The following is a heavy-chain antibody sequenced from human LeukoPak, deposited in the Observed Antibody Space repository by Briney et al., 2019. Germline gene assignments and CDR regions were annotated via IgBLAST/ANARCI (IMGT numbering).Heavy chain of an antibody. J-gene: IGHJ4*02. Sequence: ASVKVSCKASGGTFSSYAISWVRQAPGQGLEWMGRIIPILGIANYAQKFQGRVTITADKSTSTAYMELSSLRSEDTAVYYCAREYSSSWSVDYWSQGTLVTVSS. D-gene: IGHD6-13*01. CDR1: GGTFSSYA. CDR2: IIPILGIA. CDR3: AREYSSSWSVDY. V-gene: IGHV1-69*04.